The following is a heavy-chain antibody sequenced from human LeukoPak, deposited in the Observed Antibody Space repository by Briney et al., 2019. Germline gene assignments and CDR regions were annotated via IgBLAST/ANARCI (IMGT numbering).Heavy chain of an antibody. CDR2: IIPILGIA. CDR1: GGTFSSYT. D-gene: IGHD2-2*01. V-gene: IGHV1-69*02. J-gene: IGHJ6*03. CDR3: ARDIVVVPVHYYYMDV. Sequence: ASVKVSCKASGGTFSSYTISWVRQAPGQGLEWMGRIIPILGIANYAQKFQGRVTITADKSTSTAYMELSGLRSEDTAVYYCARDIVVVPVHYYYMDVWGKGTTVTVAS.